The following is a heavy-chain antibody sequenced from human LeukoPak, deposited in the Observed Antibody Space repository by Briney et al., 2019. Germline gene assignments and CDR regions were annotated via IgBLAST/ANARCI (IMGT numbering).Heavy chain of an antibody. V-gene: IGHV4-30-2*03. CDR1: GGSISSGGYS. CDR2: IYYSGST. D-gene: IGHD5-18*01. Sequence: SETLSLTCAVSGGSISSGGYSWSWIRQPPGKGLEWIGSIYYSGSTSYNPSLKSRVTISVDTSKNQFSLKLSSVTAADTALYYCASVARSGYSYGDRFDYWGQGTLVTVSS. J-gene: IGHJ4*02. CDR3: ASVARSGYSYGDRFDY.